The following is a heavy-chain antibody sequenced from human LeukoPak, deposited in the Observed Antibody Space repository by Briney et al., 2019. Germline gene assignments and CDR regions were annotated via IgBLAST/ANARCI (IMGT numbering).Heavy chain of an antibody. V-gene: IGHV3-48*01. J-gene: IGHJ4*02. D-gene: IGHD2-15*01. CDR1: GFTFSSYS. CDR3: AKDSKKSSVYCSPDY. CDR2: ISSSSSTI. Sequence: GGSLRLSCAASGFTFSSYSMNWVRQAPGKGLEWVSYISSSSSTIYYAASVKGRFTISRDNSKNTPYLQMNSLRADDTAVYYCAKDSKKSSVYCSPDYWGQGTLVIVSS.